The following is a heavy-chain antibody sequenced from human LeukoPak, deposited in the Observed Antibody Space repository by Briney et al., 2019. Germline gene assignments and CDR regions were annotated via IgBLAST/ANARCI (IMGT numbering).Heavy chain of an antibody. Sequence: PSETLSLTCTVSGGSISSGSYYWSWIRQPAGKGLEWIGRIYTSGSTNYNPSLKSRVTISVDTSKNQFSLKLSSVTAADTAVYYCARTRRIQLWLPSIGDAFDIWGQGTMVTVSS. CDR3: ARTRRIQLWLPSIGDAFDI. V-gene: IGHV4-61*02. CDR2: IYTSGST. CDR1: GGSISSGSYY. J-gene: IGHJ3*02. D-gene: IGHD5-18*01.